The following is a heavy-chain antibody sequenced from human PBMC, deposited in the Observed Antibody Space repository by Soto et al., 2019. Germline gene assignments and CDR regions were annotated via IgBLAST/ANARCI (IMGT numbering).Heavy chain of an antibody. J-gene: IGHJ3*02. Sequence: GESLKISCAASGFTFSSYDMHWVHQATGKGLEWVSAIGTAGDTYYPGSVKGRFTISRENAKNSLYLQMNSLRAGDTAVYYCARAHWRDAFDIWGQGTMVTVSS. CDR2: IGTAGDT. CDR3: ARAHWRDAFDI. V-gene: IGHV3-13*01. CDR1: GFTFSSYD. D-gene: IGHD1-1*01.